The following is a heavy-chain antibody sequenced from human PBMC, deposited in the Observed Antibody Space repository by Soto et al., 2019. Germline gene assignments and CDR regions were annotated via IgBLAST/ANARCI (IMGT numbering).Heavy chain of an antibody. D-gene: IGHD3-22*01. Sequence: SQTMSLTSPVSGGSISSGYYWGWIQPPPGKGLEWIGSIYHSGSTYYNPSLKSRVTISVDTSKNQFSLKLSSVTAADTAVYYCARDGGIMIVVADFDYWGQGTLVTVSS. CDR3: ARDGGIMIVVADFDY. V-gene: IGHV4-38-2*02. CDR2: IYHSGST. CDR1: GGSISSGYY. J-gene: IGHJ4*02.